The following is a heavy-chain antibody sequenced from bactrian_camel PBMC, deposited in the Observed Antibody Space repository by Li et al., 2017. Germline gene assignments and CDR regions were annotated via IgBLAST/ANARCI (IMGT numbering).Heavy chain of an antibody. CDR3: VVDADGVDGGSGACTFRSGISY. V-gene: IGHV3S57*01. D-gene: IGHD2*01. CDR1: GGTYSRYC. J-gene: IGHJ4*01. Sequence: VQLVESGGGSVQAGGSLRLSCEVSGGTYSRYCMGWFRQHPSEQTRGKVAAIGSDGSRSYADSVKGRFTISRDNAKNALYLEMNSLKPEDTAMYYCVVDADGVDGGSGACTFRSGISYSGPGTQVTVS. CDR2: IGSDGSR.